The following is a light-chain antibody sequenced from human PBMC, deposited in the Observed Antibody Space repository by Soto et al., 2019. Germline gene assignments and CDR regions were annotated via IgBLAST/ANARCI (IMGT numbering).Light chain of an antibody. CDR1: SSSIGAGYD. CDR3: AAWDDSLNGRV. J-gene: IGLJ3*02. Sequence: QSVLTQPPSVSGAPGQRVTISCAGGSSSIGAGYDVHWYQQLPGTAPKLLISNNNQRPSGVPDRFSGSKSGTSASLAISGLQSEDEATYYCAAWDDSLNGRVFGGGTKVTVL. V-gene: IGLV1-40*01. CDR2: NNN.